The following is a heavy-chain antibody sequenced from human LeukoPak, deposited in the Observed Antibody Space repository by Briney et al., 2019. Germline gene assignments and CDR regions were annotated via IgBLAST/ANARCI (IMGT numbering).Heavy chain of an antibody. CDR1: GGSISNYY. Sequence: SETLSLTCTVSGGSISNYYWSWIRQPPGKGLEWIGYIYYTGSTYYNPSLKSRVTISLDTSKKQFSLKLSSVTAADTAVYYCARSPWYFDLWGRGTLVTVSS. V-gene: IGHV4-59*01. CDR2: IYYTGST. CDR3: ARSPWYFDL. J-gene: IGHJ2*01.